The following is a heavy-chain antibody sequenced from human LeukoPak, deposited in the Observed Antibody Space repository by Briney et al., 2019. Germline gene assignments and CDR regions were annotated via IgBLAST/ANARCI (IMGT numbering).Heavy chain of an antibody. CDR1: GCTFGSFG. CDR2: IAYDGSDE. D-gene: IGHD6-19*01. Sequence: PGRSLRLSCVAYGCTFGSFGMHWVRQAPGKGLDWVAVIAYDGSDENYADSVKGRFTISRDNFKDTLYLQMTSLGPEDTAMYYCARAVMAVAGTLGFDCWGQGALVTVSS. V-gene: IGHV3-30*04. J-gene: IGHJ4*02. CDR3: ARAVMAVAGTLGFDC.